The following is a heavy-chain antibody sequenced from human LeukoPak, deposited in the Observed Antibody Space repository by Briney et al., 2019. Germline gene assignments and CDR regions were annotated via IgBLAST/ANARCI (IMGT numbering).Heavy chain of an antibody. J-gene: IGHJ3*02. CDR2: IYTSGST. CDR1: GGSISSYY. V-gene: IGHV4-4*07. D-gene: IGHD5-12*01. CDR3: ARGPLLLGYEFAFDI. Sequence: PSETLSLTCTVSGGSISSYYWSWIRQPAGKGLDWIGRIYTSGSTNYNPSLKSRVTMSVDTSKNQFSLKLSSVTAADTAVYYCARGPLLLGYEFAFDIWGQGTMVTVSS.